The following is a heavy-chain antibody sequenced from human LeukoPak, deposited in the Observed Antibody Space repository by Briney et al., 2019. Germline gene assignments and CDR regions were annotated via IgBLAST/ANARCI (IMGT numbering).Heavy chain of an antibody. J-gene: IGHJ4*02. CDR3: AKEYSGYDLDY. Sequence: GGSLRLSCAAPGFTLRSYDMSWVRQAPGKGLEWVAATSGSGVNSYYADSLRGRFTISRDNSQNTLYLQMDSLRAEDTALYYCAKEYSGYDLDYWGQGTLVTVSS. CDR1: GFTLRSYD. V-gene: IGHV3-23*01. D-gene: IGHD5-12*01. CDR2: TSGSGVNS.